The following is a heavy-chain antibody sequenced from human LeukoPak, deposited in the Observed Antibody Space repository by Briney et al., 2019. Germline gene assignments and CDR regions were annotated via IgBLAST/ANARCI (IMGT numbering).Heavy chain of an antibody. CDR3: ARDLDIVVVPAALGFDY. CDR1: GYTFTSYY. J-gene: IGHJ4*02. CDR2: INPSGGST. Sequence: ASVTVSCTASGYTFTSYYMHWVRQAPGQGLEWMGIINPSGGSTSYAQKFQGRVTMTRDTSTSTVYMELSSLRSEDTAVYYCARDLDIVVVPAALGFDYWGQGTLVTVSS. V-gene: IGHV1-46*01. D-gene: IGHD2-2*01.